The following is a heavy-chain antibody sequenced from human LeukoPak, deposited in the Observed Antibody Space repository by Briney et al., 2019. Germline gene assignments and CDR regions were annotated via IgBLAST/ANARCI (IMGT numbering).Heavy chain of an antibody. CDR2: IYYSGST. CDR3: ARRLSNDY. Sequence: PSETLSLTCTVSGGSISSSSYYWGWIRQPQGKGLEWIGSIYYSGSTYYNPSLKSRVTISVDTSKNQFSLKLSSVTAADTAVYYCARRLSNDYWGQGTLVTVSS. V-gene: IGHV4-39*01. CDR1: GGSISSSSYY. D-gene: IGHD5/OR15-5a*01. J-gene: IGHJ4*02.